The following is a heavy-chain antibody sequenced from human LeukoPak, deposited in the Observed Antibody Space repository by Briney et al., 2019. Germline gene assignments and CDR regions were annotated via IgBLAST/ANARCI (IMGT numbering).Heavy chain of an antibody. V-gene: IGHV1-8*03. J-gene: IGHJ6*04. CDR1: GYTFSNYD. D-gene: IGHD2-2*01. CDR3: ARGRSAMRMDV. CDR2: MNPSSGST. Sequence: ASVKVSCKASGYTFSNYDINWVRQATGQGPEWIGWMNPSSGSTAYAQKFHGRVTITRNTSISTDYMELSTLRFEDTAVYYCARGRSAMRMDVWGKGTTVTVSS.